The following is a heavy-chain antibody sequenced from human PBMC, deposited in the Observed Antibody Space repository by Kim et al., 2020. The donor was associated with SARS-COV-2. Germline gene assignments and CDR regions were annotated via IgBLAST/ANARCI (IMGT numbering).Heavy chain of an antibody. V-gene: IGHV4-31*01. Sequence: PSLQSQVTISVDTSPNQFSLKLSYVTAADTAVYYCARGSRVGNSGYQFDYWGQGTLVTVSS. J-gene: IGHJ4*02. CDR3: ARGSRVGNSGYQFDY. D-gene: IGHD1-7*01.